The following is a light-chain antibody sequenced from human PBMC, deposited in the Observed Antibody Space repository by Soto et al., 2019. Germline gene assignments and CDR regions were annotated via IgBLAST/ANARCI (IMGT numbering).Light chain of an antibody. J-gene: IGKJ5*01. Sequence: EIVMTQSPATLSVSPGERVTLSCRASQSVSSNLAWYQQKSGQAPRLLIYGASTRATGIPARFSGSGSGTEFTFTISSLQSEDFAIYYCQQYNNWLPVTFGQGTRLEIK. V-gene: IGKV3-15*01. CDR3: QQYNNWLPVT. CDR2: GAS. CDR1: QSVSSN.